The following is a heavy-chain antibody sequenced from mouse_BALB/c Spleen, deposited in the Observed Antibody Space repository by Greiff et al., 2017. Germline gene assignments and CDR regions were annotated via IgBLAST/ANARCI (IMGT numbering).Heavy chain of an antibody. D-gene: IGHD1-2*01. Sequence: EVKLMESGGGLVQPGESLKLSCESNEYEFPSHDMSWVRKTPEKRLELVAAISSDGGSTYYPDTMERRFIISRDNTKKTLYLQMSSLRSEDTALYYCARRAYGWAMDYWGQGTSVTVSS. V-gene: IGHV5-2*01. CDR1: EYEFPSHD. CDR2: ISSDGGST. J-gene: IGHJ4*01. CDR3: ARRAYGWAMDY.